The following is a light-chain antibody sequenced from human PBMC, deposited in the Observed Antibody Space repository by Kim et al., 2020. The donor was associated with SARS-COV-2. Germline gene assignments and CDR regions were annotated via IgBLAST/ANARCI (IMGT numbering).Light chain of an antibody. Sequence: IQMTQSPSSLSASVGDRVTITCRASQGISNYLAWYQQKPGKVPQLLIYAASTLQSGVPSRFSGSASGTDFTLTISTLQPEDVATHYCQYYKDASLFGQGTKVDIK. J-gene: IGKJ1*01. V-gene: IGKV1-27*01. CDR2: AAS. CDR1: QGISNY. CDR3: QYYKDASL.